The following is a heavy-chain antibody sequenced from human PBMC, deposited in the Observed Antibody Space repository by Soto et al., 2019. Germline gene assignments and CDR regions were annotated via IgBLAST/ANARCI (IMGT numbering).Heavy chain of an antibody. V-gene: IGHV4-61*01. J-gene: IGHJ6*02. CDR3: ARGRRYSYETGGMDV. D-gene: IGHD5-18*01. CDR1: GGSVSSGSYY. CDR2: IYYSGST. Sequence: SETLSLTCTVSGGSVSSGSYYWSWIRQPPGKGLEWIGYIYYSGSTNYNPSLKSRVTISVDTSKNQFSLKLSSVTAADTAVYYCARGRRYSYETGGMDVWGQGTTVTVSS.